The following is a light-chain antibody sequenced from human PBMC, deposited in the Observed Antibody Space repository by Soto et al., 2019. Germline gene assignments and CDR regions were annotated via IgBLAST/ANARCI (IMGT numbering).Light chain of an antibody. Sequence: QSVLTQPPSGSAAPGQKVTISCSGSSSNNGNNYVSWYQQLPGTAPKLLIYDNNERPSVIPDRFSGSKSGTSATLGITGLQTGDEADYYCATWDSSLSAGVFGGGTKLTVL. V-gene: IGLV1-51*01. CDR2: DNN. CDR1: SSNNGNNY. J-gene: IGLJ2*01. CDR3: ATWDSSLSAGV.